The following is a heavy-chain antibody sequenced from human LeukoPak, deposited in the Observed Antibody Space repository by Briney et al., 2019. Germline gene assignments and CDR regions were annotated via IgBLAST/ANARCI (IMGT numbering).Heavy chain of an antibody. Sequence: GGSLRLSCAASGFTFSSYAMHWVRQAPGKGLEWVSAISDSADSTYYADSVKGRFTISRDNSKNTLYLQLNSLRAEDTAVYYCAKGLVNGGNFDKWGQGTLVTVSS. J-gene: IGHJ4*02. CDR3: AKGLVNGGNFDK. V-gene: IGHV3-23*01. D-gene: IGHD7-27*01. CDR2: ISDSADST. CDR1: GFTFSSYA.